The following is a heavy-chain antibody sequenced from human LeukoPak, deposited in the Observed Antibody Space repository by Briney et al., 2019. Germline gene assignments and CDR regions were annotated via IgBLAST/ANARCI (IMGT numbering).Heavy chain of an antibody. CDR2: IYTSGST. D-gene: IGHD1-26*01. CDR3: ARGNRGWPRFDY. Sequence: SHSLSLVNTVSDGSISRGSYYWGWIRQPAGKGLEWIGRIYTSGSTNYNPSLKSRVTISVDTSKNQFSLKLSSVTAADTAVYYWARGNRGWPRFDYWGQGTLVTVSS. V-gene: IGHV4-61*02. J-gene: IGHJ4*02. CDR1: DGSISRGSYY.